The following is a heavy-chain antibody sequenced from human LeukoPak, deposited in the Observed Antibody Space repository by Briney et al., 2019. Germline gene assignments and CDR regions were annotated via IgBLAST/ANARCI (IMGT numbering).Heavy chain of an antibody. V-gene: IGHV4-31*03. D-gene: IGHD3-9*01. J-gene: IGHJ4*02. CDR3: ARGGLRYFDS. CDR2: IYYSGST. Sequence: PSETLSLTCTVSGGSISSGGYYWSWIRQHPGKGLEWIGYIYYSGSTYYNPSLKSRVTISVDTSKSQFSLKLSSVTAADTAVYYCARGGLRYFDSWGQGTLVTVSS. CDR1: GGSISSGGYY.